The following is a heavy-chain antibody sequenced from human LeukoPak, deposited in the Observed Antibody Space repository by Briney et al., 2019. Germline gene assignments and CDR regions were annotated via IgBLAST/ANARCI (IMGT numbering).Heavy chain of an antibody. CDR1: GFTFSDYY. CDR3: ARDSGEMATRSYYFDY. D-gene: IGHD5-24*01. J-gene: IGHJ4*02. V-gene: IGHV3-23*01. Sequence: GGSLRLSCAASGFTFSDYYMSWIRQAPGKGLEWVSAISGSGGSTYYADSVKGRFTISRDNSKNTLYLQMNSLRAEDTAIYYCARDSGEMATRSYYFDYWGQGTLVTVSS. CDR2: ISGSGGST.